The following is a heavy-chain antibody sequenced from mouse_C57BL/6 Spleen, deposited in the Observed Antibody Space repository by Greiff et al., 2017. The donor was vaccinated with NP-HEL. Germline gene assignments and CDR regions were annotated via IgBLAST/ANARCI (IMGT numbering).Heavy chain of an antibody. Sequence: QVQLQQPGAELVRPGTSVKLSCKASGYTFTSYWMHWVKQRPGQGLEWIGVIDPSDSYTNYKQKFKGKATLTVDTSSSTAYMQLSSLTSEDSAVYYCARKAAGYWGQGTTLTVSS. CDR1: GYTFTSYW. V-gene: IGHV1-59*01. CDR3: ARKAAGY. CDR2: IDPSDSYT. J-gene: IGHJ2*01. D-gene: IGHD4-1*01.